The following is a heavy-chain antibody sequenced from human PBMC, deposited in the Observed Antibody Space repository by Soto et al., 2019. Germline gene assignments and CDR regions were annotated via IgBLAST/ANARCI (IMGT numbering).Heavy chain of an antibody. Sequence: APVKVSCKTSGYTFTGYYMHWVRQAPGQGLEWMGWINPNSGGTNYAQKFQGRVTMTRDTSISTAYMELSRLRSDDTAVYYCARVAQFWSGPHSVYYYYGMDVWGQGTTVTVSS. V-gene: IGHV1-2*02. J-gene: IGHJ6*02. CDR2: INPNSGGT. CDR3: ARVAQFWSGPHSVYYYYGMDV. CDR1: GYTFTGYY. D-gene: IGHD3-3*01.